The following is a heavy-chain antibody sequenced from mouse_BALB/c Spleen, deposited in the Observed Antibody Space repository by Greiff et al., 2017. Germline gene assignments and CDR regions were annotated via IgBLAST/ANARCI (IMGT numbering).Heavy chain of an antibody. V-gene: IGHV1-55*01. J-gene: IGHJ2*01. D-gene: IGHD1-1*01. CDR3: ARAGVVGDY. CDR1: GYNFTSYW. CDR2: IYPGSGST. Sequence: QVQLQQPGAELVKPGTSVKLSCKASGYNFTSYWINWVKLRPGQGLEWIGDIYPGSGSTNYNEKFKSKATLTVDTSSSTAYLQLSSLASEDSALYYYARAGVVGDYWGQGTTLTVSS.